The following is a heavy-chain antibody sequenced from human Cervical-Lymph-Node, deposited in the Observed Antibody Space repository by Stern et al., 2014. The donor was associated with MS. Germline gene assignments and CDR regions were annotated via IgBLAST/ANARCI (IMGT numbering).Heavy chain of an antibody. CDR2: INPATGAT. D-gene: IGHD4-11*01. CDR3: ARDLADYRYYFDS. V-gene: IGHV1-2*02. CDR1: GYTFTDYY. J-gene: IGHJ4*02. Sequence: VHLVESGTDVKKPGASAKVSCEASGYTFTDYYIHWVRQAPGQGLEWMGWINPATGATTYAQNFQGRVTMTRDTSITTAYMILSRLSSDDTAVYYCARDLADYRYYFDSWGPGTLVTVSS.